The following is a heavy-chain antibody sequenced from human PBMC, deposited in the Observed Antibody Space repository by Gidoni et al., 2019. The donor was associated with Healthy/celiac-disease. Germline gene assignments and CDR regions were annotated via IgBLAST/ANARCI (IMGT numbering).Heavy chain of an antibody. CDR3: ARLVDYGDTFASNYGMDV. V-gene: IGHV4-59*01. CDR2: IYYSGST. D-gene: IGHD4-17*01. CDR1: GGSISSYY. Sequence: QVQLQESGPGLVKPSETLSLTCTVSGGSISSYYWSWIRQPPGKGLEWIGYIYYSGSTNYNPSLKSRVTISVDTSKNQFSLKLSSVTAADTAVYYCARLVDYGDTFASNYGMDVWGQGTTVTVSS. J-gene: IGHJ6*02.